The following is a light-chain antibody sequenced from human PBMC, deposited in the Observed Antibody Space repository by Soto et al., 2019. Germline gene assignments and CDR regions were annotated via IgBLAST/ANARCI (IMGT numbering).Light chain of an antibody. J-gene: IGLJ1*01. CDR1: SSDVGNYKY. V-gene: IGLV2-14*01. CDR2: EVS. Sequence: QSVLTQPASVSGSPGQSITISCTGTSSDVGNYKYVSWYQQHPGKAPKLMIYEVSNRPSGVSNRFSGSKSGNTASLTISGLQAEDETDYYCFSYTSSGTLVFGTGTKVTVL. CDR3: FSYTSSGTLV.